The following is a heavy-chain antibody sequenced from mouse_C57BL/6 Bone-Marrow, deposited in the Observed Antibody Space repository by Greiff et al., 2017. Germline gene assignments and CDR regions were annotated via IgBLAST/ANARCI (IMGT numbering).Heavy chain of an antibody. CDR2: ICPRSGTT. D-gene: IGHD4-1*01. CDR1: GYTFTSYG. J-gene: IGHJ2*01. V-gene: IGHV1-81*01. Sequence: VQLVESGAELARPGASVKLSCTASGYTFTSYGISWVKQTTGQGLEWLGEICPRSGTTYYTEKFKGQVTLTADKASSTAYIELRSLTAEDSAVYFFARGDWDGYFDYWGQGTTLTVSS. CDR3: ARGDWDGYFDY.